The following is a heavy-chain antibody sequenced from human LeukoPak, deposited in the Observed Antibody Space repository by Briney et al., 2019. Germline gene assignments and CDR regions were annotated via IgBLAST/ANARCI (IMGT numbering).Heavy chain of an antibody. D-gene: IGHD6-19*01. CDR3: ARSSESGWYPAHFDY. CDR1: GGSISSSNW. CDR2: IYHSGST. V-gene: IGHV4-4*02. J-gene: IGHJ4*02. Sequence: KPSGTLSLTCAVSGGSISSSNWWSWVRQPPGKGLEWIGEIYHSGSTNYNPSLKSRVTISVDKSKNQFSLKLSSVTAADTAVYYCARSSESGWYPAHFDYWGQGILVTVSS.